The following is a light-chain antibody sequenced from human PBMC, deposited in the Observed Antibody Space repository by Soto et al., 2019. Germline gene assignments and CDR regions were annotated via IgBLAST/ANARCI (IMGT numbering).Light chain of an antibody. V-gene: IGKV1-39*01. CDR3: QQSYSAPPGYT. Sequence: DIQMTQSPSSLSASVGDRVTITCRASQSISRYLNWYQQKPGKAPKLLIYAASSLQSGVPSRFSGSGSGTDFTLTISSLQPEDFATYYCQQSYSAPPGYTFGQGTKLEIK. J-gene: IGKJ2*01. CDR1: QSISRY. CDR2: AAS.